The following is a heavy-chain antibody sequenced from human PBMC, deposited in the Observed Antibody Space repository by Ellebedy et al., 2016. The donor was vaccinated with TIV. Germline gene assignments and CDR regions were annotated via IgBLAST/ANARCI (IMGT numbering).Heavy chain of an antibody. Sequence: GESLKISXAASGFTLSDYSMKWVRQAPGKGLEWVSYTNSGSSTIYYADSVKGRFTISRDNSKNMLYLQMNSLRAEYSAVFYCARGLSGYDLSTSDYWGQGTLVTVSS. CDR3: ARGLSGYDLSTSDY. D-gene: IGHD5-12*01. CDR2: TNSGSSTI. J-gene: IGHJ4*02. CDR1: GFTLSDYS. V-gene: IGHV3-48*01.